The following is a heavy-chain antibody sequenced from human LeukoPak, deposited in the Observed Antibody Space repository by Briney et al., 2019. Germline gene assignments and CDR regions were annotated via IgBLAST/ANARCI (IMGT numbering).Heavy chain of an antibody. V-gene: IGHV4-59*01. Sequence: SETLSLTCTVSGGSISSYYWSWIRQPPGRGLEWIGYISYSGSTNYNPSLKSRVTISVDTSKNQFSLKLSSVTAADTAIYYCARLYSSSLGRVFDYWGQGTLVTVSS. CDR2: ISYSGST. J-gene: IGHJ4*02. CDR3: ARLYSSSLGRVFDY. D-gene: IGHD6-13*01. CDR1: GGSISSYY.